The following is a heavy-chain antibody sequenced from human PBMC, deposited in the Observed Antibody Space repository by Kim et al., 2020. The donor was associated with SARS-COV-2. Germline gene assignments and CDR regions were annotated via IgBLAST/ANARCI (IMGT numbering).Heavy chain of an antibody. CDR2: IYYSGST. Sequence: SETLSLTCTVSGGSISSSSYYWGWIRQPPGKGLEWIGSIYYSGSTYYNPSLKSPVTISVDTSKNQFSLKLSSVTAADTAVYYCARRPVAVAGKRIFWFDPWGQGTLVTVSS. J-gene: IGHJ5*02. V-gene: IGHV4-39*01. CDR1: GGSISSSSYY. CDR3: ARRPVAVAGKRIFWFDP. D-gene: IGHD6-19*01.